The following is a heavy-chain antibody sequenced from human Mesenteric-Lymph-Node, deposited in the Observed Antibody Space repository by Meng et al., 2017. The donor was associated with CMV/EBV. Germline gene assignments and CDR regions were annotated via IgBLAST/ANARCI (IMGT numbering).Heavy chain of an antibody. Sequence: SVKVSCKASGYTFTSYGISWVRQAPGQGLEWMGRIIPILGIANYAQKFQGRVTITADKSTSTAYMELSSLRSEDTAVYYCARAPYCSSTSCRKHYYYYYGMDVWGQGTTVTVSS. D-gene: IGHD2-2*01. J-gene: IGHJ6*02. CDR1: GYTFTSYG. CDR2: IIPILGIA. CDR3: ARAPYCSSTSCRKHYYYYYGMDV. V-gene: IGHV1-69*04.